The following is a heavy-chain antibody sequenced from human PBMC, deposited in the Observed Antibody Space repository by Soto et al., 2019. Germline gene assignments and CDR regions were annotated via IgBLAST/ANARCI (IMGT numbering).Heavy chain of an antibody. CDR3: ARMASAGTLNWFDP. V-gene: IGHV1-8*02. CDR1: GYTFINFD. Sequence: SVKVSCKASGYTFINFDISWVRQAAGQGLEWLGWMNPGSGKTGYASKFQGRVAMTRDASTGTSHLELSSLTSDDTAVCYCARMASAGTLNWFDPWGQGTLVTVSS. D-gene: IGHD6-13*01. CDR2: MNPGSGKT. J-gene: IGHJ5*02.